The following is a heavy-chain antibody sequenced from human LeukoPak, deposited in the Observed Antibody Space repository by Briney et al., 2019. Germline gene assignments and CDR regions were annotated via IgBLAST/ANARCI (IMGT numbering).Heavy chain of an antibody. Sequence: SETLSLTCTVSGDSISSGGNYWSWLCQHPGKGLEWIGYIYYSGSTYYNPSLKSRLTISVDTSKNQFSLKLNSVTAADTAVYYCARWGNSGYASGYFDYWGQGTLVTVSS. V-gene: IGHV4-31*03. CDR3: ARWGNSGYASGYFDY. J-gene: IGHJ4*02. D-gene: IGHD5-12*01. CDR1: GDSISSGGNY. CDR2: IYYSGST.